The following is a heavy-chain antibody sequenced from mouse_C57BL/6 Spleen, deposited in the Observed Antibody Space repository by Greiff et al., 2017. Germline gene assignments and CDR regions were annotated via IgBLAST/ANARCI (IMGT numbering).Heavy chain of an antibody. Sequence: VQLQQPGAELVKPGASVKLSCKASGYTFTSYWMHWVKQRPGQGLEWIGMIHPNSGSTNYNEKFKSKATLTVDKSSSTAYMQLSSLTSEYSAVYDCARGAYSEYYYAMDYWGQGTSGTVSS. J-gene: IGHJ4*01. CDR3: ARGAYSEYYYAMDY. CDR2: IHPNSGST. CDR1: GYTFTSYW. V-gene: IGHV1-64*01. D-gene: IGHD2-10*01.